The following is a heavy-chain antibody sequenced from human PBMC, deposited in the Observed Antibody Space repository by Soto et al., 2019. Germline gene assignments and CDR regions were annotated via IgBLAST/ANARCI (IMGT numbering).Heavy chain of an antibody. Sequence: EIELLESGGGLVQPGGSLRLSCAASGFTFTTYAMGWVRQAPGKGLEWVSSISGSGAGTFYADSVKGRFTISRDNAKKMVYLQMNGLRADDTAVYYCAKEALTAAGNNFDSWGQGTLVTVSS. J-gene: IGHJ4*02. CDR2: ISGSGAGT. V-gene: IGHV3-23*01. CDR3: AKEALTAAGNNFDS. CDR1: GFTFTTYA. D-gene: IGHD6-25*01.